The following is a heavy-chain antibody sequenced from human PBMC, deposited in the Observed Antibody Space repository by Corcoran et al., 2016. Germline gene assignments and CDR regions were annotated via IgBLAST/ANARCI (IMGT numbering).Heavy chain of an antibody. Sequence: QVQLVQSGAEVKKPEASVKVSCKASGYTFTTYPIHWVRQAPGQGLEWLGWINAGNGDTKYSQKFQGRVTVTRDTSATTAYMEMSSLRSEDTAVYYCVRRWRGDSSGPVMYSFDYWGQGTLVTVSS. CDR1: GYTFTTYP. D-gene: IGHD3-22*01. CDR2: INAGNGDT. V-gene: IGHV1-3*01. J-gene: IGHJ4*02. CDR3: VRRWRGDSSGPVMYSFDY.